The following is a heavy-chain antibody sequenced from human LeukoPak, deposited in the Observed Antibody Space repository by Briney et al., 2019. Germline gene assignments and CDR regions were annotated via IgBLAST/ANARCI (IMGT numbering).Heavy chain of an antibody. J-gene: IGHJ4*02. V-gene: IGHV4-34*01. CDR3: ARGYDSSGPHFDY. CDR1: GGSFGGYY. Sequence: SETLSLTCAVYGGSFGGYYWSWIRQPPGKGLEWIGEINHSGSTNYNPSLKSRVTISVDTSKNQFSLKLSSVTAADTAVYYCARGYDSSGPHFDYWGQGTLVTVSS. CDR2: INHSGST. D-gene: IGHD3-22*01.